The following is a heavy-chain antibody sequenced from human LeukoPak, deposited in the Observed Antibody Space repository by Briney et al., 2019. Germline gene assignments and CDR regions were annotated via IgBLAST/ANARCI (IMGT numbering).Heavy chain of an antibody. V-gene: IGHV3-21*01. CDR2: VSSSSSYI. Sequence: GGSLRLSCAASGFTFSSYSMNWVRQAPGKGLEWVSSVSSSSSYIYYADSVKGRFTISRDNAKNSLYLQMNSLRAEDTAVYYCAKYDYGDYHLGYWGQGTLVTVSS. CDR1: GFTFSSYS. J-gene: IGHJ4*02. CDR3: AKYDYGDYHLGY. D-gene: IGHD4-17*01.